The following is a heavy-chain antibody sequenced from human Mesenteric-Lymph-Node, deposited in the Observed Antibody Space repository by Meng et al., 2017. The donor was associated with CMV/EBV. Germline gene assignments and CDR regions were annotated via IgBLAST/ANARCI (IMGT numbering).Heavy chain of an antibody. Sequence: GSFSGYYWSWIRQPPGKGLEWIGEIYHSGSTNYNPSLKSRVTISVDTSKNQFSLKLSSVTAADTAVYYCARFPYYDILTGYSYYFDYWGQGTLVTVSS. CDR3: ARFPYYDILTGYSYYFDY. V-gene: IGHV4-34*01. D-gene: IGHD3-9*01. CDR2: IYHSGST. J-gene: IGHJ4*02. CDR1: GSFSGYY.